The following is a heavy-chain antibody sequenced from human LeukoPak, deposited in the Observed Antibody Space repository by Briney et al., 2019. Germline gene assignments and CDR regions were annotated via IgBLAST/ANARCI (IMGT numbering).Heavy chain of an antibody. CDR2: IYYSGTT. CDR1: GGSISSYY. D-gene: IGHD1-26*01. J-gene: IGHJ6*02. Sequence: PSETLSLTCTVSGGSISSYYWSWIRQPPGKGLECIGYIYYSGTTNYNPSLKSRVTISVDTSKNQFSLKLSSVTAADTAVYYCARTFSGSYYYYGMDVWGQGTTVTVSS. CDR3: ARTFSGSYYYYGMDV. V-gene: IGHV4-59*01.